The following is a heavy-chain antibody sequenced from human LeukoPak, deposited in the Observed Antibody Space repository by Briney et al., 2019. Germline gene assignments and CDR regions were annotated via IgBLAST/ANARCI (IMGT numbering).Heavy chain of an antibody. V-gene: IGHV4-4*07. CDR2: IYTSGST. J-gene: IGHJ4*02. CDR1: GGSISSYY. D-gene: IGHD3-3*01. CDR3: AREAPYYDFWSGYYVSFDY. Sequence: SETLSLTCTVSGGSISSYYWSWIRQPAGKGLEWIGRIYTSGSTNYNPSLKSRVTMSVDTSKNQFSPKLSSVTAADTAVYYCAREAPYYDFWSGYYVSFDYWGQGTLVTVSS.